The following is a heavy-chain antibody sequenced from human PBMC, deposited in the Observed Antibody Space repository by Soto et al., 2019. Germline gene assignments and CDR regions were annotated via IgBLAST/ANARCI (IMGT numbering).Heavy chain of an antibody. CDR3: ASSSFYYDSSGFPHDAFDI. J-gene: IGHJ3*02. CDR1: GYTFTSYG. D-gene: IGHD3-22*01. V-gene: IGHV1-18*01. Sequence: ASVKVSCKXSGYTFTSYGISWVRQAPGQGLEWMGWISAYNGNTNYAQKLQGRVTMTTDTSTSTAYMELSSLRSDDTAVYYCASSSFYYDSSGFPHDAFDIWGQGTTVTVSS. CDR2: ISAYNGNT.